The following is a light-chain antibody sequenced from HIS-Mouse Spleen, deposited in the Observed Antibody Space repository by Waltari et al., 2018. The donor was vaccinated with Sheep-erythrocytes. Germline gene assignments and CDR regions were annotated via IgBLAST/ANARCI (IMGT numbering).Light chain of an antibody. J-gene: IGLJ1*01. CDR1: SSDVGGYNY. CDR3: CSYAGSYNHV. Sequence: QSALTQPRSVSGSPGQSVTISCTGTSSDVGGYNYVSWYQQHPGKAPKLMIYDVSKRPSGAPARFSGSKSSNTASLTISGLQAEDDADYYCCSYAGSYNHVFATGTKVTVL. CDR2: DVS. V-gene: IGLV2-11*01.